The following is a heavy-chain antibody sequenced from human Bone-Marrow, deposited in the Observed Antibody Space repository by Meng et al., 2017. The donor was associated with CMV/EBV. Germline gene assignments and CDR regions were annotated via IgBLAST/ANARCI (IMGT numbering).Heavy chain of an antibody. CDR2: ISSSSSYI. CDR1: GFTFSSYS. Sequence: GESLKISCAASGFTFSSYSMNWVRQAPGKGLEWVSSISSSSSYIYYADSVKGRFTISRDNAKNSLYLQMNSLRAEDTAVYYCAREWLGSVIRRSGLSIHLDYWGQGTLVTVSS. V-gene: IGHV3-21*01. J-gene: IGHJ4*02. CDR3: AREWLGSVIRRSGLSIHLDY. D-gene: IGHD3-10*01.